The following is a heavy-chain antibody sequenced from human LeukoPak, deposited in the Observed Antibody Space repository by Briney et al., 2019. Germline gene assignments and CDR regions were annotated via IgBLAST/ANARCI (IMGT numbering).Heavy chain of an antibody. V-gene: IGHV3-30*02. CDR3: AKGTTTRDYYMDV. J-gene: IGHJ6*03. Sequence: GGSLRLSCAASGFIFSDYSMSWVRQAPGKGLEWVAFIRYDGSNKYYADSVKGRFTISRDNSKNKLYLQMNSLRAEDTAVYYCAKGTTTRDYYMDVWGKGTTVTVSS. CDR1: GFIFSDYS. CDR2: IRYDGSNK. D-gene: IGHD2-2*01.